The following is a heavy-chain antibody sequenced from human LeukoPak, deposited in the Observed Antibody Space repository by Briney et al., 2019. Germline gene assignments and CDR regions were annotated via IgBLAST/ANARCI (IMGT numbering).Heavy chain of an antibody. CDR3: ARDLGSGWYLG. Sequence: QPGGSLRLSCAASGFTFTSYWMHWVRQAPGKGLVWVSRINTDESSTSYADSVKGRFTISRDNSKNTLYLQMNSLRAEDTAVYYCARDLGSGWYLGWGQGTLVTVSS. V-gene: IGHV3-74*01. D-gene: IGHD6-19*01. CDR2: INTDESST. J-gene: IGHJ4*02. CDR1: GFTFTSYW.